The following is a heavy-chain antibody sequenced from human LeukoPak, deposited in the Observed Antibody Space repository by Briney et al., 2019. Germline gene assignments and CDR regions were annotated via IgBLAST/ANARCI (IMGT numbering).Heavy chain of an antibody. CDR1: GFTFSSYW. Sequence: GGSLRLSCAASGFTFSSYWMSWVRQAPGEGLEWVANINQVGSEKYYVDSMKGRFTISRDNAKNLVYLQMNSLRAADTAVYYCARGGYTVTSADSSLYYWGQGTLVTVSS. CDR2: INQVGSEK. CDR3: ARGGYTVTSADSSLYY. D-gene: IGHD4-17*01. J-gene: IGHJ4*02. V-gene: IGHV3-7*02.